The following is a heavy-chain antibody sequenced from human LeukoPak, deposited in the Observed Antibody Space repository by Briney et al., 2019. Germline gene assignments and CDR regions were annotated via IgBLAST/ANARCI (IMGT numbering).Heavy chain of an antibody. D-gene: IGHD2-15*01. CDR2: ISSSFSYI. J-gene: IGHJ3*01. Sequence: GGSLRLSCAASGLTFSSYNMNWVRQAPGKGLEWVSSISSSFSYIYYADSVKGRFTISRDNAKNSLYLQMNSLRAEDTAVYYCARIGYCSGGSCYSAAFDLWGQGTMVTVSS. CDR1: GLTFSSYN. V-gene: IGHV3-21*01. CDR3: ARIGYCSGGSCYSAAFDL.